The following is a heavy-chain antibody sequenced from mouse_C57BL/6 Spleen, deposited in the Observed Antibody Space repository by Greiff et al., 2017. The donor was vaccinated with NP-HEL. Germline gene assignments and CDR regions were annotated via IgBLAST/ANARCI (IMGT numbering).Heavy chain of an antibody. V-gene: IGHV1-42*01. Sequence: EVQLQESGPELVKPGASVKISCKASGYSFTGYYMNWVKQSPEKSLEWIGEINPSTGGTTYNQKFKGKATLTVDKSSSTAYMQLKSLTSEDSAVYYCARWGNWGQGTLVTVSA. CDR3: ARWGN. CDR2: INPSTGGT. CDR1: GYSFTGYY. J-gene: IGHJ3*01.